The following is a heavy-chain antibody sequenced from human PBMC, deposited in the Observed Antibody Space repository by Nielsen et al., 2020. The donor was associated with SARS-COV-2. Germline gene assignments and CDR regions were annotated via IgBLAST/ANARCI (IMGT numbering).Heavy chain of an antibody. Sequence: ASVKVSCKASGYTFTSYGISWVRQATGQGLEWMGWISAYNGNTNYAQKLQGRVTMTTDTSTSTAYMELRSLRSDDTAVYYCARFFIAAADYYYGMDVWGQGTTVTVSS. CDR1: GYTFTSYG. D-gene: IGHD6-13*01. CDR3: ARFFIAAADYYYGMDV. V-gene: IGHV1-18*01. CDR2: ISAYNGNT. J-gene: IGHJ6*02.